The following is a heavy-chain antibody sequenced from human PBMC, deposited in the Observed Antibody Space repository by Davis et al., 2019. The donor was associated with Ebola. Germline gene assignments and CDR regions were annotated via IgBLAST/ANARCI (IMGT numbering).Heavy chain of an antibody. Sequence: GESLKISCKTSGYTFTNYWIGWVHQVPGKGLEWMGVIYPDDSDTRYSPSFRGRVTISVDKSLTVAYLQWNSLQASDSGFYFCARGGPGISGYVSEGPFDYWGQGTLVTVSS. CDR2: IYPDDSDT. D-gene: IGHD5-12*01. CDR1: GYTFTNYW. J-gene: IGHJ4*02. CDR3: ARGGPGISGYVSEGPFDY. V-gene: IGHV5-51*07.